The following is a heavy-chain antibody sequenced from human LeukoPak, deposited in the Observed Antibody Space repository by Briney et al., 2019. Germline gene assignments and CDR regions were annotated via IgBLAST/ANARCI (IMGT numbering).Heavy chain of an antibody. CDR1: CSIISGYY. V-gene: IGHV3-30*18. CDR3: AKGFCSNSCYDDY. J-gene: IGHJ4*02. D-gene: IGHD2-2*01. CDR2: ISREGGNK. Sequence: SAVAGCSIISGYYRGWVRQPPGKGLEWIGFISREGGNKYYADSVKGRFTISRDNSKNTLYLQMNSLRAEDTAVYYCAKGFCSNSCYDDYWGQGTLVTVSS.